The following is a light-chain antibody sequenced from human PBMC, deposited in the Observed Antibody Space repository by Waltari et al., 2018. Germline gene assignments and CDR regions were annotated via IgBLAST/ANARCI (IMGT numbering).Light chain of an antibody. CDR3: QQYGNSRYT. J-gene: IGKJ2*01. CDR2: GAP. Sequence: EIVLTQSPGTLSLSPGERATLSCRASQSVSDNYLAWYQQKPGQPPRVLIYGAPSRASGTPDRFSGSGSGTDFTLTISRLEPEDFAVYYCQQYGNSRYTFGQGTKLEIK. V-gene: IGKV3-20*01. CDR1: QSVSDNY.